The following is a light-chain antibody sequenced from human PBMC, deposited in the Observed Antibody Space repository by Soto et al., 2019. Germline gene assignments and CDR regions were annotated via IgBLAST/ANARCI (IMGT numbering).Light chain of an antibody. CDR2: GAS. CDR3: QQDDSSPIT. Sequence: EIVMTQSPATLSVSTGERATLSCRASQSVSSNLAWYQQKPGQAPRLLIYGASTRATGIPDRFSGSGSGTDFTLTISRLEPEDFAVYYCQQDDSSPITFGQGTRLEVK. V-gene: IGKV3-20*01. CDR1: QSVSSN. J-gene: IGKJ5*01.